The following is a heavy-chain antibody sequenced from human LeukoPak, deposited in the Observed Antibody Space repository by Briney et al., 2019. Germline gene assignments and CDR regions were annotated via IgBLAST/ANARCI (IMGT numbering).Heavy chain of an antibody. Sequence: GGSLRLSCVASGFNFSDYYMNWIRQSPGKGLEWISYMSSRSGIIYYADSVKGRFTISRDNARNSLYLQMNSLRADDTAVYYCAKAVKQWLVRGPGPFDYWGQGTLVTVSS. CDR1: GFNFSDYY. CDR2: MSSRSGII. D-gene: IGHD6-19*01. J-gene: IGHJ4*02. V-gene: IGHV3-11*01. CDR3: AKAVKQWLVRGPGPFDY.